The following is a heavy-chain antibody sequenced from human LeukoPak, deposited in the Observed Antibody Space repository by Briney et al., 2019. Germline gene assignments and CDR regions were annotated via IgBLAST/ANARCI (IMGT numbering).Heavy chain of an antibody. CDR2: ISSSSSYI. CDR1: GFTFSRHS. CDR3: ARDSGNYLDAFDI. Sequence: GGSLRLSCEASGFTFSRHSINWVRQAPGKGLEWVSSISSSSSYIYYADSVKGRFTISRDNAKNSLYLQMNSLRADDTAVYYCARDSGNYLDAFDIWGQGTMVTVSS. D-gene: IGHD1-7*01. V-gene: IGHV3-21*01. J-gene: IGHJ3*02.